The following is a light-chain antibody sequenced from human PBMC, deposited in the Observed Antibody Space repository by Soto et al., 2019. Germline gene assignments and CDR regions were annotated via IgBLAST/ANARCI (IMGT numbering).Light chain of an antibody. CDR1: QSVSRN. Sequence: ETVMTQSPATLSVSPGERVTLSCRASQSVSRNLAWYQQKPGQAPRLLIYYASTRATGIPARFSGSGSGTQFTLTISSLQSEDFAVYYCLQYHKWWTFGQGTKVEIK. V-gene: IGKV3-15*01. CDR3: LQYHKWWT. J-gene: IGKJ1*01. CDR2: YAS.